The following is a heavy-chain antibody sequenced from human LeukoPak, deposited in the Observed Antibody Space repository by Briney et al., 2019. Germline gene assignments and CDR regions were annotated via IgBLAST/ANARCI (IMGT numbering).Heavy chain of an antibody. J-gene: IGHJ6*02. CDR3: AKLPFLEWFRRRSFYYYGMDV. CDR2: ISGSGGST. V-gene: IGHV3-23*01. Sequence: GGSLRLSCAASGFTFSNAWMSWVRQAPGKGLEWVSAISGSGGSTYYADSVKGRFTISRDNSKNTLYLQMNSLRAEDTAVYYCAKLPFLEWFRRRSFYYYGMDVWGQGATVTVSS. CDR1: GFTFSNAW. D-gene: IGHD3-3*01.